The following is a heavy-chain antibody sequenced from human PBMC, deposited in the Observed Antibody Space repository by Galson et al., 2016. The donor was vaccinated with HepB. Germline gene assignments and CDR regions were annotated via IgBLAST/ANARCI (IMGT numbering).Heavy chain of an antibody. CDR3: ARDRQPSRYHGLHV. J-gene: IGHJ6*02. CDR2: IYNSGST. CDR1: GGSISDYY. Sequence: SETLSLTCTVSGGSISDYYWSWIRQPPGQGLEWIGYIYNSGSTNYNPSLKSRATISIDTPKNQFSLKVSSVTAADTAVYYCARDRQPSRYHGLHVWGQGTTVTVSS. V-gene: IGHV4-59*01. D-gene: IGHD1-14*01.